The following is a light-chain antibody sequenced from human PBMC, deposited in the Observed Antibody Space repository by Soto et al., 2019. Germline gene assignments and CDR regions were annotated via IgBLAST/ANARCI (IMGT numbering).Light chain of an antibody. CDR2: ATS. CDR3: QQYGDYNSPRYS. V-gene: IGKV3-20*01. Sequence: EIVLTQSPGTLSLSPGDRVTLSCRASQSVHTNYFSWYQQKPGQPPRLLMYATSSRAVGIPDRLRGSGSGTDFTLTISRLEPEDFAMYYCQQYGDYNSPRYSFGQGTRLEI. CDR1: QSVHTNY. J-gene: IGKJ2*03.